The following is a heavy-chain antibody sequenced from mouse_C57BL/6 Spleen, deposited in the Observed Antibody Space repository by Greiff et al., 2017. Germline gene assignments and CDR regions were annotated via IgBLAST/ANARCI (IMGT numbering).Heavy chain of an antibody. CDR1: GYTFTSYW. V-gene: IGHV1-59*01. J-gene: IGHJ4*01. D-gene: IGHD4-1*01. CDR2: IDPSDSYT. Sequence: VQLQQPGAELVRPGTSVKLSCKASGYTFTSYWMHWVKQRPGQGLEWIGVIDPSDSYTNYNQKFKGKATLTVDTSSSTAYMQLSSLTSEDSAVYYCARRGKLGRDYYAMDYWGQGTSVTVSS. CDR3: ARRGKLGRDYYAMDY.